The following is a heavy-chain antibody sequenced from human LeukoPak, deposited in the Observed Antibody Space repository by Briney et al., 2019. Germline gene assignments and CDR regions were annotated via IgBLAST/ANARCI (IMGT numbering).Heavy chain of an antibody. Sequence: GESLKISCKGSGYSFTSYWITWVRQMPGKGLEWMGIIYPGDSDTIYSPSFQGQVTISADRSITTAYLQWSSLKASDTAMYYCAITPSVAARSYFDYWGQGTLVTVSS. CDR2: IYPGDSDT. D-gene: IGHD6-6*01. J-gene: IGHJ4*02. CDR1: GYSFTSYW. CDR3: AITPSVAARSYFDY. V-gene: IGHV5-51*01.